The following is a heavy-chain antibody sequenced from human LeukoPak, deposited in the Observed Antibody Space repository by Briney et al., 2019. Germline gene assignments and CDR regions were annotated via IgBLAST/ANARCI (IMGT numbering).Heavy chain of an antibody. CDR1: GGSISSYY. Sequence: PSETLSLTCNVSGGSISSYYWSWIRQPPGKGLEWIGYIYHSGSTYYNPPLKSRVTISVDRSKNQFSLKLSSVTAADTAVYYCARVSHGDYVGGYFDYWGQGTLVTVSS. J-gene: IGHJ4*02. V-gene: IGHV4-59*12. CDR3: ARVSHGDYVGGYFDY. D-gene: IGHD4-17*01. CDR2: IYHSGST.